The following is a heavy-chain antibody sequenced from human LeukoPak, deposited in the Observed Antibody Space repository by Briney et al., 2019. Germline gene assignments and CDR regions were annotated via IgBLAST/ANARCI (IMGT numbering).Heavy chain of an antibody. CDR2: MNDAGSEK. CDR3: ARDIEAAGLFLDY. D-gene: IGHD6-13*01. Sequence: GRSLRLSCAASGFTLSSYWMSWVRQAPGKGLEWVANMNDAGSEKYYVDSVKGRFTISRDNAKNSLYLQMNRVRAEDTAVYYCARDIEAAGLFLDYWGQGTLVTVSS. V-gene: IGHV3-7*01. CDR1: GFTLSSYW. J-gene: IGHJ4*02.